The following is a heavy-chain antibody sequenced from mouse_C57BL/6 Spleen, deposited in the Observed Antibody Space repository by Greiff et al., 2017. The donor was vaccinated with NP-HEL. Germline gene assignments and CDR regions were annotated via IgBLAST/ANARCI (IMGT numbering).Heavy chain of an antibody. Sequence: EVQVVESGGGLVQPKGSLKLSCAASGFTFNTYAMHWVRQAPGTGLEWVARIRSKSSNYATSSADSVKDRFTISRDASQSMLYLQMNNLKTEDTAMYYCVGDSYYGSSWYFDVWGTGTTVTVSA. CDR2: IRSKSSNYAT. CDR3: VGDSYYGSSWYFDV. D-gene: IGHD1-1*01. J-gene: IGHJ1*03. V-gene: IGHV10-3*01. CDR1: GFTFNTYA.